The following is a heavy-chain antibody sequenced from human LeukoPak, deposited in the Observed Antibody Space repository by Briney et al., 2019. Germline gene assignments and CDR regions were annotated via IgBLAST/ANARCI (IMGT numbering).Heavy chain of an antibody. D-gene: IGHD5/OR15-5a*01. J-gene: IGHJ3*02. Sequence: PGGSLRLSCAASGFTFSSYGMHWVRQAPGKGPEWVAVISYDGSNKYYADSVKGRFTISRDNSKNTLYLQMNSLRAEDTAVYYCAKGLPFRGNAFDIWGQGTMVTVSS. CDR2: ISYDGSNK. V-gene: IGHV3-30*18. CDR1: GFTFSSYG. CDR3: AKGLPFRGNAFDI.